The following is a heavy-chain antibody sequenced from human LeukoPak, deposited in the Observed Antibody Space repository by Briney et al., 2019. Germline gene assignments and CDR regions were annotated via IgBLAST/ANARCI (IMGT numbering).Heavy chain of an antibody. CDR3: ARRKYYYDSSGYSYYFDY. V-gene: IGHV3-20*04. J-gene: IGHJ4*01. D-gene: IGHD3-22*01. CDR2: INWNGGST. CDR1: GFTFSGYG. Sequence: GGSLRLSCAASGFTFSGYGMTWVRQAPGKGLEWVSGINWNGGSTGYVDSVKGRFTISRDNAKNSLYLQMNSLRAEDSAFYYCARRKYYYDSSGYSYYFDYWGQGTLVTVSS.